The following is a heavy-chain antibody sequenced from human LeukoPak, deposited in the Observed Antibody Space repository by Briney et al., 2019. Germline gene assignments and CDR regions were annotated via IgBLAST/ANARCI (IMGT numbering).Heavy chain of an antibody. CDR1: GFTFSNYS. J-gene: IGHJ3*02. CDR3: AKDIGSSTSRDAFDI. D-gene: IGHD2-2*01. V-gene: IGHV3-21*01. CDR2: ISSSSSYI. Sequence: PGGSLRLSCAGSGFTFSNYSINWVRQAPGKGLERVSSISSSSSYIYYADSVKGRFTISRDNAKNSLYLQMNSLRAEDTAVYYCAKDIGSSTSRDAFDIWGQGTMVTVSS.